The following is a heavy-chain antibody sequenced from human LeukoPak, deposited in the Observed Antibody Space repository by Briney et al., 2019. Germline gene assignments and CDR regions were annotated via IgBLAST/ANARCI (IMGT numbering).Heavy chain of an antibody. J-gene: IGHJ4*02. CDR1: GGSISNHY. CDR3: ARGPPDSKWLVWYYFDY. CDR2: ISYSGST. V-gene: IGHV4-59*11. D-gene: IGHD6-19*01. Sequence: SETLSLTCAVSGGSISNHYWSWIRQPPGKGLEWIGYISYSGSTKYNPALKGRVTISVDTSKNQFSLILSSVIAADTAFYYCARGPPDSKWLVWYYFDYWGQGTLVTVSS.